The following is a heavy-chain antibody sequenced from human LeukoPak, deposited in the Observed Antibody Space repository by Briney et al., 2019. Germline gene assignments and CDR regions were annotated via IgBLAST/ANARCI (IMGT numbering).Heavy chain of an antibody. CDR2: ISYDGSNK. V-gene: IGHV3-30-3*01. J-gene: IGHJ4*02. CDR3: ARVYYGSGSYGPLDY. CDR1: GFTFSSYA. D-gene: IGHD3-10*01. Sequence: GGSLRLSCAASGFTFSSYAMHWVRQAPGKGLEWVAVISYDGSNKYYTDSVKGRFTFSRDNSKNTLYLQMNSLRAEDTAVYYCARVYYGSGSYGPLDYWGQGTLVTVSS.